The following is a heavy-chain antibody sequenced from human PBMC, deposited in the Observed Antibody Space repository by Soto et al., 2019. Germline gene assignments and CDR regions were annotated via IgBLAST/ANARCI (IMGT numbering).Heavy chain of an antibody. CDR3: AKVRLPGGLNWFDL. Sequence: PGGSLRLSCAASGFTFSSYVMSWVRQAPGKGLEWVSAISGSGGSTYYGDSVKGRFTISRDNSKDTLFLQVNSLRPEDTAVYYCAKVRLPGGLNWFDLWGQGTLVTVSS. CDR2: ISGSGGST. V-gene: IGHV3-23*01. D-gene: IGHD5-12*01. CDR1: GFTFSSYV. J-gene: IGHJ5*02.